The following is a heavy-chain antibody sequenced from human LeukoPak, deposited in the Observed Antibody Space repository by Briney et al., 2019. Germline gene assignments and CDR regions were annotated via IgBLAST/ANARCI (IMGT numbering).Heavy chain of an antibody. Sequence: ASVKVSSKASGGTFIIYAISWVRQAPGQGREWMGGIIPIFGTANYAQKFQGKVTITTDEYTSTAYMELSSLRSEDTAVYYCASSTVADYYYMDVWGKGTTVTVSS. D-gene: IGHD6-19*01. V-gene: IGHV1-69*05. CDR3: ASSTVADYYYMDV. J-gene: IGHJ6*03. CDR2: IIPIFGTA. CDR1: GGTFIIYA.